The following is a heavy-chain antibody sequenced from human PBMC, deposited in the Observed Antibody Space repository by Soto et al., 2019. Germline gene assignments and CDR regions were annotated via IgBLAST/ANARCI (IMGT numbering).Heavy chain of an antibody. D-gene: IGHD3-3*01. CDR3: CRLTIFGVLN. J-gene: IGHJ4*02. Sequence: EVQLVESGGGLVQPGGSLKLSCAASGFTFSGSAMHWVRQASGKGLEWVGRIRSKANSYATAYAASVKGRFTISRDDSKNTAYLQMNSLKTEDTAVYYCCRLTIFGVLNGGQGTLVTVSS. V-gene: IGHV3-73*02. CDR2: IRSKANSYAT. CDR1: GFTFSGSA.